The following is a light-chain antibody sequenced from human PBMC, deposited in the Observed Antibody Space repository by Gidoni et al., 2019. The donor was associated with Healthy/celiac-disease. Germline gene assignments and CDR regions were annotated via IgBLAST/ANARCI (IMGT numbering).Light chain of an antibody. Sequence: EIVMTQSPATLSVSPGERATLSCRASQGVSSHLAWYQQKPDQAPRLLNYGASTRATGIPARFSGSGSGKEFTLTISSLQSEDFAVYYCQQYNNWWTFGQGTKVEIK. CDR3: QQYNNWWT. V-gene: IGKV3-15*01. CDR1: QGVSSH. CDR2: GAS. J-gene: IGKJ1*01.